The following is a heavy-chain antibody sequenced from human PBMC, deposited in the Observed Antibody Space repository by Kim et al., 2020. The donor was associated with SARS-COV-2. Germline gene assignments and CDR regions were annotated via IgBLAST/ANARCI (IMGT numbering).Heavy chain of an antibody. Sequence: SETLSLTCTVSGGSVSSGSYYWSWIRQPPGKGLEWIGYIYYSGSTNYNPSLKSRVTISVDTSKNQFSLKLSSVTAADTAVYYCAREVGRETTRHLFWSGPDAFDIWGQGTMVTVSS. CDR3: AREVGRETTRHLFWSGPDAFDI. CDR2: IYYSGST. D-gene: IGHD3-3*01. CDR1: GGSVSSGSYY. V-gene: IGHV4-61*01. J-gene: IGHJ3*02.